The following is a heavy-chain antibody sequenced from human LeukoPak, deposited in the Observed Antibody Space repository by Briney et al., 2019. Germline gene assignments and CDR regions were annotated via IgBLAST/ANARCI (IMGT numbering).Heavy chain of an antibody. CDR3: AREWGSSTRTYYYYYMDV. CDR2: ITSSSSYI. CDR1: GFTFSTYN. D-gene: IGHD2-2*01. Sequence: GGSLRLSCAASGFTFSTYNMNWVRQAPGKGLEWVSSITSSSSYIYYADSVKGRFTISRDNAKNSLYLQMSSLRAEDTALYYCAREWGSSTRTYYYYYMDVWGKGTTVTVSS. J-gene: IGHJ6*03. V-gene: IGHV3-21*04.